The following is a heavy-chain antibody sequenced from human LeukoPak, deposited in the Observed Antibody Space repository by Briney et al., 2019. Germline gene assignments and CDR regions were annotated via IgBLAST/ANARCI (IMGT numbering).Heavy chain of an antibody. D-gene: IGHD3-10*01. CDR1: GGSISSSGYY. CDR2: IYYSGST. J-gene: IGHJ4*02. Sequence: PSETLSLTCIVSGGSISSSGYYWGWIRQPPGKGLEWIGSIYYSGSTYYNPSLKSRVTISVDTSNKQFSLKLSSVTAADTAVYYCASSDASGSYYKALSYWGQGTLVTVSS. CDR3: ASSDASGSYYKALSY. V-gene: IGHV4-39*07.